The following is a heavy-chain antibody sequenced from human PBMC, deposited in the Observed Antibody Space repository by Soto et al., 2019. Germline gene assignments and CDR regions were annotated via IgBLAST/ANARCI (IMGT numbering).Heavy chain of an antibody. Sequence: ASVKVSCTASAYTFTRSYMHWVRQAPGQGLEWMGIINPSGGSTNYAQKFQGRVTMTRDTSTSTVYMEVSSLRSEDTAVYYCARSQITMVRGVTGMDVWGQGTTVTVSS. CDR1: AYTFTRSY. CDR2: INPSGGST. V-gene: IGHV1-46*01. CDR3: ARSQITMVRGVTGMDV. D-gene: IGHD3-10*01. J-gene: IGHJ6*02.